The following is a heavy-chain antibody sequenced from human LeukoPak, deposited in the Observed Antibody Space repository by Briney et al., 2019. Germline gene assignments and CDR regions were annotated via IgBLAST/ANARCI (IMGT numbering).Heavy chain of an antibody. CDR1: GYTFTSYG. Sequence: ASVKVSCKASGYTFTSYGISWVRQAPGQGLEWMGWIGPYNGNTNYAQKLQGRVTMTADTSTSTAYMDLRSLSSGDTAVYYCARDGSSSWYAEWGQGTLVTVSS. J-gene: IGHJ4*02. CDR3: ARDGSSSWYAE. V-gene: IGHV1-18*01. D-gene: IGHD6-13*01. CDR2: IGPYNGNT.